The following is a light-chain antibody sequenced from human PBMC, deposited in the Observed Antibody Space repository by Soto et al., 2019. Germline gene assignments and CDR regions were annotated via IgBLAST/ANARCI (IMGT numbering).Light chain of an antibody. J-gene: IGKJ4*01. Sequence: ESVWTQAPATLSLSPGDRATLSCRASQRITNSLAWYRPQPGQPPRLLIYDASKRATGIPARFIGSGSGTHFTLTISSLEPEECGLYYCQQRSNWPSVPFGGGTKVEIK. CDR1: QRITNS. V-gene: IGKV3-11*01. CDR3: QQRSNWPSVP. CDR2: DAS.